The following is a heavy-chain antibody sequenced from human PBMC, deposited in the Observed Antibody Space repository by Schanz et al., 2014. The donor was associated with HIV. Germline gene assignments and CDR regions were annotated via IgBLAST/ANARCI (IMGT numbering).Heavy chain of an antibody. Sequence: QVQLVESGGGVVQPGRSLRLSCAASGFTFSTYGMHWVRQAPGKGLEWVAVIWYDGSNKDYADSVKGRFTISRDNSKNTLYLQMNSLRAEDTAVYYCAKFLRKYDYYGMDVWGQGTTVTVSS. V-gene: IGHV3-33*06. CDR2: IWYDGSNK. CDR1: GFTFSTYG. CDR3: AKFLRKYDYYGMDV. J-gene: IGHJ6*02.